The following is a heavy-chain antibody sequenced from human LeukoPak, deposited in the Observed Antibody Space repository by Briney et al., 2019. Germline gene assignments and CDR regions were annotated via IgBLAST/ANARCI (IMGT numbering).Heavy chain of an antibody. Sequence: SETLSLTCAVYGGSFSGYYWSWIRQPPGKGLEWIGEINHSGSTDYDPSLKSRVTISLDTSKSQFSLKLSSVTAADTALYYCARKGATAGGTRAFDIWGQGTMVTVSS. CDR2: INHSGST. D-gene: IGHD4-23*01. CDR3: ARKGATAGGTRAFDI. CDR1: GGSFSGYY. V-gene: IGHV4-34*01. J-gene: IGHJ3*02.